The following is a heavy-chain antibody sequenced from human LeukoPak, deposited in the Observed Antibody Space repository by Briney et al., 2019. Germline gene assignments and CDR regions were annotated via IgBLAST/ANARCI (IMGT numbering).Heavy chain of an antibody. CDR1: GFTFSSYA. CDR2: ISYDGSNK. J-gene: IGHJ5*02. Sequence: GRSLRLSCAASGFTFSSYAMHWVRQAPGKGLEWVAVISYDGSNKYYADSVKGRFTISRDNSKNTLYLQMNSLRAEDTAVYYCVRDGEGVAISVNFWFDPWGQGTLVTVSS. D-gene: IGHD3-10*01. V-gene: IGHV3-30*04. CDR3: VRDGEGVAISVNFWFDP.